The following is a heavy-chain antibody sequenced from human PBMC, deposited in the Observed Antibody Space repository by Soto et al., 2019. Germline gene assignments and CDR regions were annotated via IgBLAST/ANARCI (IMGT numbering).Heavy chain of an antibody. CDR2: IGTAGDT. V-gene: IGHV3-13*01. CDR3: ARAMKDCSSTSCYSPYGMDV. CDR1: GFTFSSYD. Sequence: GGSLRLSCAASGFTFSSYDMHWVRQATGKGLEWVSAIGTAGDTYYPGSVKGRFTISRENAKNSVYLQMNSLRDGDTAVYYCARAMKDCSSTSCYSPYGMDVWGQGTTVTVSS. J-gene: IGHJ6*02. D-gene: IGHD2-2*02.